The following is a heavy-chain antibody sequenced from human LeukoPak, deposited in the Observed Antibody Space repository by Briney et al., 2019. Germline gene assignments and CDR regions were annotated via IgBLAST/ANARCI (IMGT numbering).Heavy chain of an antibody. CDR3: ARSGGFLEFRIDY. D-gene: IGHD3-3*01. CDR1: GGSISSYY. CDR2: IYYSGST. V-gene: IGHV4-59*01. Sequence: PSETLSLTCTVSGGSISSYYWSWIRQPPGKGLEWIGYIYYSGSTNYNPSLKSRVTISVDTSKNQFPLKLSSVTAADTAVYYCARSGGFLEFRIDYWGQGTLVTVSS. J-gene: IGHJ4*02.